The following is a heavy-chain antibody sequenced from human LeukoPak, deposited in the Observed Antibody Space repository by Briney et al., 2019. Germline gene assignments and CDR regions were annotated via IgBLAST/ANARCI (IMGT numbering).Heavy chain of an antibody. J-gene: IGHJ4*02. Sequence: PGGSLRLSCAASGFTFSSYGMHWVRQAPGKGLEWVAVISYDGSNKYYADSVKGRFTISRDNSKNTLYLQMNSLRPEDTAVYYCARDYNFDYWGQGTLVTVSS. CDR1: GFTFSSYG. V-gene: IGHV3-30*03. CDR3: ARDYNFDY. CDR2: ISYDGSNK.